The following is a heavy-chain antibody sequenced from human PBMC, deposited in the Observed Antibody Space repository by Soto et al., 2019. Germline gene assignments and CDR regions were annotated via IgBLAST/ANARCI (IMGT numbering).Heavy chain of an antibody. V-gene: IGHV4-61*08. CDR1: GESYITGGQY. D-gene: IGHD5-12*01. CDR2: IYYSGST. Sequence: PPQTLTPTCPVSGESYITGGQYWTCMSQRPGKGLEWIGYIYYSGSTNYNPSLKSRVTISVDTSKNQFSLKLSSVTAADTAVYYCAGETDGYNLWYFDLCGRGPRVSVSS. CDR3: AGETDGYNLWYFDL. J-gene: IGHJ2*01.